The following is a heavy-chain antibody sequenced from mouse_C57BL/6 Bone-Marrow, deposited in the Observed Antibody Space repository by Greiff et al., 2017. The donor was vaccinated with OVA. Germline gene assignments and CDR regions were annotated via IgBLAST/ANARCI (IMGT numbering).Heavy chain of an antibody. CDR1: GYTFTEYT. V-gene: IGHV1-62-2*01. J-gene: IGHJ3*01. Sequence: VQVVESGAELVKPGASVKLSCKASGYTFTEYTIHWVKQRSGQGLEWIGWFYPGSGSIKYNEKFKDKATLTADKSSSTVYMELSRLTSEDSAVYFCARHEKGDFWGPWFAYWGQGTLVTVSA. CDR2: FYPGSGSI. CDR3: ARHEKGDFWGPWFAY.